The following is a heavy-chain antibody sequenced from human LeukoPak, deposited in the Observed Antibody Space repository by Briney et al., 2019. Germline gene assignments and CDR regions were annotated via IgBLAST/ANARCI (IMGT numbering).Heavy chain of an antibody. CDR2: ISAYNGNT. J-gene: IGHJ6*02. Sequence: GASVKVSCKASGYTFTSYGISWVRQAPGQGLEWMGWISAYNGNTNYAQKLQGRVTMTTDTSTSTAYMELRSLRSDDTAVYYCARETGTWFGESYCYYGMDVWGQGTTVTVSS. D-gene: IGHD3-10*01. CDR3: ARETGTWFGESYCYYGMDV. CDR1: GYTFTSYG. V-gene: IGHV1-18*01.